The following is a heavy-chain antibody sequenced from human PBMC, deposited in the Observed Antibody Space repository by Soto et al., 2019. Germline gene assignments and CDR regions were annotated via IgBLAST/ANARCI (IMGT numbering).Heavy chain of an antibody. V-gene: IGHV4-31*03. CDR3: ARVVAARLKPKWFDP. Sequence: QVQLQESGPGLVKPSQTLSLTCTVSGGYISSGGYYWSWIRQHPGKGLEWIGYIYYSGSTYYNTSLKSRVTISVDTSKNQFSLKLSSLTAADTAVYYSARVVAARLKPKWFDPWGQGTLVTLSS. D-gene: IGHD6-6*01. J-gene: IGHJ5*02. CDR1: GGYISSGGYY. CDR2: IYYSGST.